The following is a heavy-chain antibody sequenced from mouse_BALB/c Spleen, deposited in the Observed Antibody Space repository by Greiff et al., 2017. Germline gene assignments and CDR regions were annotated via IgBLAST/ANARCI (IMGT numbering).Heavy chain of an antibody. CDR1: GYTFTSYY. CDR3: ARGRGRGDPQYYFDY. J-gene: IGHJ2*01. CDR2: IYPGDGST. Sequence: QVQLQQSGPELVKPGASVKMSCKASGYTFTSYYIHWVKQRPGQGLEWIGWIYPGDGSTKYNEKFKGKTTLTADKSSSTAYMLLSSLTSEDSAIYFCARGRGRGDPQYYFDYWGQGTTLTVSS. V-gene: IGHV1S56*01. D-gene: IGHD3-2*02.